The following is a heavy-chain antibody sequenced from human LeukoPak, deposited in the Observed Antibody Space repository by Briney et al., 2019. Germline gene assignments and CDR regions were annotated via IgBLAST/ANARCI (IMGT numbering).Heavy chain of an antibody. CDR1: GFTFDDYG. V-gene: IGHV3-20*04. CDR3: ARDTGGYENFDY. D-gene: IGHD5-12*01. CDR2: INWNGGST. Sequence: GRSLRLSCAASGFTFDDYGMSWVRQAPGKGLEWVSGINWNGGSTGYVDSAKGRFTISRDNAKKSLYLQMNSLRAEDTALYYCARDTGGYENFDYWGQGTLVTVSS. J-gene: IGHJ4*02.